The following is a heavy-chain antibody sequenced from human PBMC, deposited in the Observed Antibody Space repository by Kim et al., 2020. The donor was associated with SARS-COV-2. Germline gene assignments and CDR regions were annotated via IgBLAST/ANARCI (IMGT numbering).Heavy chain of an antibody. CDR3: ARDRLYGMDV. Sequence: YYPASGKGRFTISREHDKNTLYLQMNSLRAEDTAVYYCARDRLYGMDVWGQGTTVTVSS. J-gene: IGHJ6*02. V-gene: IGHV3-21*01.